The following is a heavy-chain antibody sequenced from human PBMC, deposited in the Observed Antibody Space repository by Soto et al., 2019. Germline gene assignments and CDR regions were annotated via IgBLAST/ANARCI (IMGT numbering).Heavy chain of an antibody. V-gene: IGHV4-39*01. D-gene: IGHD2-15*01. CDR3: ARLYCSGXSCYSAYYYYYYMDV. Sequence: SEILSLTCTVSGGSISSSSYYWGWIRQPPGKGLEWIGSIYYSGSTYYNPSLKSRVTISVDTSKNQFSLKLSSVTAADTAVYYCARLYCSGXSCYSAYYYYYYMDVWGKGTTVTVSS. J-gene: IGHJ6*03. CDR2: IYYSGST. CDR1: GGSISSSSYY.